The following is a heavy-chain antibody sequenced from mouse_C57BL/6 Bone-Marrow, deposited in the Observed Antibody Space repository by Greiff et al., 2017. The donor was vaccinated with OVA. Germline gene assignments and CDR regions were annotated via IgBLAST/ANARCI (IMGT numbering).Heavy chain of an antibody. CDR2: IDPEYGDT. CDR1: GFNIKDDY. D-gene: IGHD2-4*01. V-gene: IGHV14-4*01. Sequence: EVQLQQSGAELVRPGASVKLSCTASGFNIKDDYMHWVKQRPEQGLEWIGWIDPEYGDTAYASKFPGKGTITADTSANTAYLQLSSLTSEDTAVYYGTTRGYYDSWFAYWGQGTLVTVSA. J-gene: IGHJ3*01. CDR3: TTRGYYDSWFAY.